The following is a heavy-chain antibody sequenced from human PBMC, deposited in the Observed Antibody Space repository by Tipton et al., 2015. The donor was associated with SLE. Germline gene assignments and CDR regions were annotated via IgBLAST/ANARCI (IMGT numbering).Heavy chain of an antibody. Sequence: LSLTCTVSGDSINSHYWSWIRQPPGKGLEWVSLTYSSGTTYYSDSVKGRFTISRDNSKNTLYLQMNSLRAEETAVYYCARGRDALGGSWYFDLWGRGTLVTVSS. D-gene: IGHD3-16*01. V-gene: IGHV3-53*01. CDR1: GDSINSHY. CDR2: TYSSGTT. J-gene: IGHJ2*01. CDR3: ARGRDALGGSWYFDL.